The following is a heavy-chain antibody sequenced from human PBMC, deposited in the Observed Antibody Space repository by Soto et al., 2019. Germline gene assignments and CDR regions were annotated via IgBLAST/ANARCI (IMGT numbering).Heavy chain of an antibody. Sequence: GGSLRLFCAASGFTFSSYAMSWVRQAPGKGVERVSAISGSGGSTYHADSVKGRCTISRDDSKNTLYLQMNSLRSEDTAVYYCANGPGYYDSSGYYYYWGQGTLGT. V-gene: IGHV3-23*01. CDR2: ISGSGGST. D-gene: IGHD3-22*01. CDR1: GFTFSSYA. J-gene: IGHJ4*02. CDR3: ANGPGYYDSSGYYYY.